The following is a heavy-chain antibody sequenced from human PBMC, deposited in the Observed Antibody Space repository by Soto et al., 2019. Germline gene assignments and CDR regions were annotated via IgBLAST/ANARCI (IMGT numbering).Heavy chain of an antibody. Sequence: GGSLRLSCAASGFTFVSYAMGWVRQAPGKGLDWVSNIKDDGSGKYYADSVKGRFTISRDNAKNSLYLQMNSLRAEDTAVYYCARDPGKVPASPYMDVWGKGTTVTVSS. V-gene: IGHV3-7*01. J-gene: IGHJ6*03. CDR3: ARDPGKVPASPYMDV. D-gene: IGHD2-2*01. CDR1: GFTFVSYA. CDR2: IKDDGSGK.